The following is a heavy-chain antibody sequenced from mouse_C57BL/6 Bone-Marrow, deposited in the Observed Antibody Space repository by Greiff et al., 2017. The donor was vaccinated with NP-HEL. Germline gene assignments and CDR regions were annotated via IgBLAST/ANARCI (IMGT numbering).Heavy chain of an antibody. Sequence: EVQGVESGGGLVQPKGSLKLSCAASGFSFNTYAMNWVRQAPGKGLEWVARIRSKSNNYATYYADSVKDRFTISRDDSESMLYLQMNNLKTEDTAMYYCVRHSSHGSGFDYWGQGTTLTVSS. CDR2: IRSKSNNYAT. J-gene: IGHJ2*01. V-gene: IGHV10-1*01. D-gene: IGHD1-1*01. CDR1: GFSFNTYA. CDR3: VRHSSHGSGFDY.